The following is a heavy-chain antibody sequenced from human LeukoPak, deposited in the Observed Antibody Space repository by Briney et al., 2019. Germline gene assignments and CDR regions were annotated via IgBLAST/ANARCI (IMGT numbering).Heavy chain of an antibody. CDR1: GGSISSGGYY. V-gene: IGHV4-39*07. CDR3: ARGDNYDAFDI. CDR2: INHSGST. Sequence: PSETLSLTCTVAGGSISSGGYYWSWIRQPPGKGLEWIGEINHSGSTNYNPSLKSRVTISVDTSKNQFSLKLSSVTAADTAVYYCARGDNYDAFDIWGQGTMVTVSS. D-gene: IGHD1-1*01. J-gene: IGHJ3*02.